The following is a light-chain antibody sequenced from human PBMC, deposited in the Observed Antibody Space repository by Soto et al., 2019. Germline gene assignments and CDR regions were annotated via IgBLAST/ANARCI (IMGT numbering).Light chain of an antibody. CDR1: QSVLYSSNNKNY. CDR3: HQYDSLPPT. Sequence: DILMTQSPHSPAVSLGERATINCKSRQSVLYSSNNKNYLAWYQQKPGKAPELLIFDATNLETGVPSRFSGSGSRTHYSLTIISLQPEDFATYDCHQYDSLPPTFGQSTRLEIK. V-gene: IGKV4-1*01. J-gene: IGKJ5*01. CDR2: DAT.